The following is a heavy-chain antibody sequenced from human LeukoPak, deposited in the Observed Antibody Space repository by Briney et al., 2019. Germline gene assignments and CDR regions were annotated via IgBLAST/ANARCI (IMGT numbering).Heavy chain of an antibody. CDR3: ARSPRFLWFGESRLNYFDY. CDR1: GGSISSHY. CDR2: IYYSGST. D-gene: IGHD3-10*01. V-gene: IGHV4-59*11. Sequence: SETLSLTCTVSGGSISSHYWSWIRQPPGKGLEWIGYIYYSGSTNYNPSLKSRVTISVDTSKNQFSLKLSSVTAADTAVYYCARSPRFLWFGESRLNYFDYWGQGTLVTVSS. J-gene: IGHJ4*02.